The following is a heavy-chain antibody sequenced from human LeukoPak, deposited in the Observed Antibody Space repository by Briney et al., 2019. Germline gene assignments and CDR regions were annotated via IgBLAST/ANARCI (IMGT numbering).Heavy chain of an antibody. CDR3: ARGDGVVVVPAAIDY. D-gene: IGHD2-2*01. Sequence: ASVKVSCKASGYTFTSYDINWVRQATGQGRGWMGWMNPNSGNTGYAQKFQGRVTMTRNTSISTAYMGLSSLRSEDTAVYYCARGDGVVVVPAAIDYWGQGTLVTVYS. CDR2: MNPNSGNT. V-gene: IGHV1-8*01. CDR1: GYTFTSYD. J-gene: IGHJ4*02.